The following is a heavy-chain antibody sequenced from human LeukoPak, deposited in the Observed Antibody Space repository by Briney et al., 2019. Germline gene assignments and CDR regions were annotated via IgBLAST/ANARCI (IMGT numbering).Heavy chain of an antibody. Sequence: GGSLRLSCAASGFTFSSYWMHWVRQAPGKGLVWVSRINTDGSSTSYADSVKGRFTISRDNSKNTLYLQMNSLRAEDTALYYCAKYGISETTVDYWGQGTLVTVSS. J-gene: IGHJ4*02. V-gene: IGHV3-74*01. D-gene: IGHD1-7*01. CDR3: AKYGISETTVDY. CDR1: GFTFSSYW. CDR2: INTDGSST.